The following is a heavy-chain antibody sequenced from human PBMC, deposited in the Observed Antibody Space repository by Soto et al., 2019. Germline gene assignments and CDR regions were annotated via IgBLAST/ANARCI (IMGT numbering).Heavy chain of an antibody. D-gene: IGHD3-9*01. J-gene: IGHJ6*02. Sequence: ASVKVSCKASGYTFTSYGISWVRQAPGQGPEWMGWISAYNGNTNYAQKLQGRVTMTTDTSTSTAYMELRSLRSDDTAVYYCAREPLYDILTGYYGPQPYYGMDVWGQGTTVTVSS. CDR1: GYTFTSYG. V-gene: IGHV1-18*04. CDR2: ISAYNGNT. CDR3: AREPLYDILTGYYGPQPYYGMDV.